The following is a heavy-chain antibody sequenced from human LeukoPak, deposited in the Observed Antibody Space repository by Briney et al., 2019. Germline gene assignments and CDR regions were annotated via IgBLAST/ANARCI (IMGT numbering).Heavy chain of an antibody. CDR1: GGTFSSYA. Sequence: SVKVSCKASGGTFSSYAISWVRQAPGQGLEWMGGIIPIFGTANYAQKFQGRVTITADESTSTAYMEPSSLRSEDTAVYYCARDLGNYYGSGSYYYWGQGTLVTVSS. V-gene: IGHV1-69*01. CDR2: IIPIFGTA. J-gene: IGHJ4*02. CDR3: ARDLGNYYGSGSYYY. D-gene: IGHD3-10*01.